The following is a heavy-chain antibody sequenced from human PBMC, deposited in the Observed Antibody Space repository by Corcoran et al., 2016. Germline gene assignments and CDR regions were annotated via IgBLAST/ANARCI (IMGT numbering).Heavy chain of an antibody. J-gene: IGHJ4*02. Sequence: EVQLVESGGGLIQPGESLRLSCAASGFTVSSNYMSWVRQASGKGLEWVSFIYTGGGTSYADTVKGRFTISRDNSKNTVYLQMSSLRVEDSAGYYCARGREQQVGWFDYWGQGTLVTVSP. CDR3: ARGREQQVGWFDY. CDR1: GFTVSSNY. CDR2: IYTGGGT. V-gene: IGHV3-53*01. D-gene: IGHD6-13*01.